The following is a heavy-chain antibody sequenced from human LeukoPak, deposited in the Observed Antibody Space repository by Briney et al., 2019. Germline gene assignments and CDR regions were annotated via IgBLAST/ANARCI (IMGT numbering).Heavy chain of an antibody. Sequence: GASVKVSCKASGYTFTGYYMHWVRQAPGQGLEWMGWINPNSGGTNYAQKFQGRVTMTRDTSISTAYMELSRLRSDDTAVYYCARDRGNYGDYGGLSYYFDYWGQGTLVTVSS. V-gene: IGHV1-2*02. CDR3: ARDRGNYGDYGGLSYYFDY. CDR2: INPNSGGT. D-gene: IGHD4-17*01. CDR1: GYTFTGYY. J-gene: IGHJ4*02.